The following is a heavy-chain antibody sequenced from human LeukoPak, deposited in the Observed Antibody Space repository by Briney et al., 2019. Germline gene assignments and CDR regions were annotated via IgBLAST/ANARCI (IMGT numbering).Heavy chain of an antibody. CDR1: GGTFSSYA. CDR3: ARDPDYGGNSGAFDY. Sequence: ASVKVSCKASGGTFSSYAISWVRQAPGQGLEWMGRIIPILGIANYAQKLQGRVTITADKSTSTAYMELSSLRSEDTAVYYCARDPDYGGNSGAFDYWGQGTLVTVSS. CDR2: IIPILGIA. D-gene: IGHD4-23*01. J-gene: IGHJ4*02. V-gene: IGHV1-69*04.